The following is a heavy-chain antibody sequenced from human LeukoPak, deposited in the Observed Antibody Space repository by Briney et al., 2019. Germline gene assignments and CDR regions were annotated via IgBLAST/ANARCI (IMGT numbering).Heavy chain of an antibody. Sequence: KTSETLSLTCSVSGGSITSPTYYWAWIRQSAEKGLQYLGRLFASGNYNYNPSLKGRAAMSVDTSKSQISLKLTSVTGADTAMYYCAAFCASTNCLGHVFDVWGHGTMVTVSS. CDR1: GGSITSPTYY. CDR3: AAFCASTNCLGHVFDV. J-gene: IGHJ3*01. D-gene: IGHD2-8*01. CDR2: LFASGNY. V-gene: IGHV4-61*02.